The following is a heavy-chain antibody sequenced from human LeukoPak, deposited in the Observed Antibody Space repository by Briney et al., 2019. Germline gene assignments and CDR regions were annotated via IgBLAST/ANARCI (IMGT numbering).Heavy chain of an antibody. V-gene: IGHV3-48*04. CDR2: ISYSSSTI. CDR3: GSGNSLAH. CDR1: GFTFSCYS. Sequence: GGSLRLSCAASGFTFSCYSMNWVRQAPGKGLEWVSYISYSSSTIYYADSVKGRFTISRDNAKNSLYLQMNSLRAEDTAVYYCGSGNSLAHWGQGTLVTVSS. J-gene: IGHJ5*02.